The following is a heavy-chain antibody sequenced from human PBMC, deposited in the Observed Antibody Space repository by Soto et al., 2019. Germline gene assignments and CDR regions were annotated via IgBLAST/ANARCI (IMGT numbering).Heavy chain of an antibody. CDR3: ARAPVVPASIAA. D-gene: IGHD2-2*02. CDR2: IYYSGIT. CDR1: GAFIIRSSFY. J-gene: IGHJ5*02. V-gene: IGHV4-39*01. Sequence: SETLSLTCSVSGAFIIRSSFYWGWIRQPPGKGLEWIGAIYYSGITYYNPSLKSRVTVSVDTSKNQFSLKLTSVTAADTAVYYCARAPVVPASIAAWGQGTLVTVSS.